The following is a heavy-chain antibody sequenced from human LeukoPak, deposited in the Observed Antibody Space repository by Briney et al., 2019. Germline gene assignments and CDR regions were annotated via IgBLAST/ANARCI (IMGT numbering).Heavy chain of an antibody. D-gene: IGHD3-22*01. CDR2: IYHSGNT. V-gene: IGHV4-38-2*02. J-gene: IGHJ3*02. Sequence: SETLSLTCTVSGYSISSDYYWSWIRQSPGMGLEWIGIIYHSGNTYYNPSLKSRVTISVDTSKNQFSLKLSSVTAADTAVYYCARDPPDSSGYYLPFDAFDIWGQGTMVTVSS. CDR3: ARDPPDSSGYYLPFDAFDI. CDR1: GYSISSDYY.